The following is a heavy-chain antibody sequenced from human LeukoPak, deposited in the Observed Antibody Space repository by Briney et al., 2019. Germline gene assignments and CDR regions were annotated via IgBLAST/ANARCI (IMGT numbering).Heavy chain of an antibody. Sequence: PGGSLRLSCAASGFTFSSYAMSWVRQAPGKGLEWVSAISGSGGSTYYADSVKGRFTISRDNSKNTLYLQMNSLRAEDTAVYYCAKSLAVWFGDRTGLFDYWGQGTLVTVSS. CDR3: AKSLAVWFGDRTGLFDY. CDR2: ISGSGGST. CDR1: GFTFSSYA. V-gene: IGHV3-23*01. J-gene: IGHJ4*02. D-gene: IGHD3-10*01.